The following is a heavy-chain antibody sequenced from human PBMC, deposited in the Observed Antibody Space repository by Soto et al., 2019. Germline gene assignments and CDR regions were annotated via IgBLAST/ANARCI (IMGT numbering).Heavy chain of an antibody. V-gene: IGHV4-31*03. CDR2: IYYSGST. CDR3: ARRLSGGSCFPRLCAYMDV. Sequence: PSETLSLTCTVSGGSIRSGGYYWSWIRQHPGKGLEWIGYIYYSGSTYYNPSLKSRVTISVDTSKNQFSLKLSSVTAADTAVYYCARRLSGGSCFPRLCAYMDVWCKGTTVTVSS. J-gene: IGHJ6*03. D-gene: IGHD2-15*01. CDR1: GGSIRSGGYY.